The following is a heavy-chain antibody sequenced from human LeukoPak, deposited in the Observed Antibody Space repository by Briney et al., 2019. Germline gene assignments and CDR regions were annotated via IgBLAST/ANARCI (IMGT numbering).Heavy chain of an antibody. J-gene: IGHJ4*02. V-gene: IGHV3-23*01. Sequence: PGGSLRLSCAASGFTFSSYAMSWVRLAPGKGLEWVSAISGSGGSTYYADSVKGRFTISRDNSKNTLYLQMNSLRAEDTAVYYCSLANWGSNDDYWGQGTLVTVSS. CDR3: SLANWGSNDDY. D-gene: IGHD7-27*01. CDR2: ISGSGGST. CDR1: GFTFSSYA.